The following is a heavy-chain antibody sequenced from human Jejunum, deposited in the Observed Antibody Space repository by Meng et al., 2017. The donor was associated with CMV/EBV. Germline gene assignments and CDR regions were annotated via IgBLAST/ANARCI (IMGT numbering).Heavy chain of an antibody. CDR1: SGLYY. D-gene: IGHD3-22*01. J-gene: IGHJ4*02. CDR2: IFYSGST. Sequence: SGLYYCNWFRPPPGKGLECVGYIFYSGSTNYNPSLKSRVTISLDTSKNQFSLKLSSVTAADTAVYYCAREVQGEYYGSSGYYFDYWGQGTLVTVSS. CDR3: AREVQGEYYGSSGYYFDY. V-gene: IGHV4-61*01.